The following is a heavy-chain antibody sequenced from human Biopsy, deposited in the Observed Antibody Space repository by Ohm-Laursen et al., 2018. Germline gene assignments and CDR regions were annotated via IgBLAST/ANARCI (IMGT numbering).Heavy chain of an antibody. Sequence: ASVKVSCKVSGYSFTKYYINWVRQAPGQGLEWMGIINPTGGTTSYAEKFQGRVTLTRDTSTGTVYLELNSLIYEDPALYYCARDETGSSVFGPYYYGMDVWGQGTTVTVSS. CDR2: INPTGGTT. D-gene: IGHD3-9*01. V-gene: IGHV1-46*01. CDR1: GYSFTKYY. CDR3: ARDETGSSVFGPYYYGMDV. J-gene: IGHJ6*02.